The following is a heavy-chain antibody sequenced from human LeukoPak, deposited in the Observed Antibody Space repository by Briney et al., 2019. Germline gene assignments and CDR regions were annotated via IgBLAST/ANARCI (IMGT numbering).Heavy chain of an antibody. J-gene: IGHJ6*03. Sequence: SETLSLTCTVSGGSISSYYWSWIRQPAGKGLEWIGRIYTSGSTNYKPSLKSRVTMSVDTSKNQFSLKLSSVTAADTAVYYCAREGYYYGSGKSYYYYMDVWGKGTTVTVSS. D-gene: IGHD3-10*01. CDR1: GGSISSYY. CDR2: IYTSGST. V-gene: IGHV4-4*07. CDR3: AREGYYYGSGKSYYYYMDV.